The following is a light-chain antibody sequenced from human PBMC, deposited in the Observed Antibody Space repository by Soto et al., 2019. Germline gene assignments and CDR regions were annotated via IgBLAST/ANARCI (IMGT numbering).Light chain of an antibody. CDR2: DVN. J-gene: IGLJ1*01. CDR1: SSDVGGYNS. CDR3: CSYAGSYTYV. Sequence: QSVLTQPRSVSGSPGQSVTISCTGTSSDVGGYNSVSWYQQHPGKVPKLMIYDVNKRPSGVPDRFSGSKSGNTASLTISGLQAEDEADYYCCSYAGSYTYVFGSGTKVPVL. V-gene: IGLV2-11*01.